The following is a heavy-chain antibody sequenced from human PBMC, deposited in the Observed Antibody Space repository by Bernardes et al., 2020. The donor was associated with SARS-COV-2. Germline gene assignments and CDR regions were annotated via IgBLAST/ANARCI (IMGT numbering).Heavy chain of an antibody. Sequence: GGSLRLSCAASGFTFSFYGMPWVRQAPGKGLEWVAVISYDGSNKYYADSGTGRFTISRDNSKNTLYLQMNSLRAEDTAVYYCAKDADIVVVPAAIPVDYYYYGMDVWGQGTTVTVSS. D-gene: IGHD2-2*02. CDR3: AKDADIVVVPAAIPVDYYYYGMDV. J-gene: IGHJ6*02. V-gene: IGHV3-30*18. CDR2: ISYDGSNK. CDR1: GFTFSFYG.